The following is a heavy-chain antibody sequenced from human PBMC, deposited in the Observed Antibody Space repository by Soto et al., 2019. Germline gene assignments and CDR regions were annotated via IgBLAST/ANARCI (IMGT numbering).Heavy chain of an antibody. V-gene: IGHV3-11*01. CDR1: RFTFSDYY. CDR2: ISSSGDTI. Sequence: GGSLRLSCAASRFTFSDYYMSWIRQAPGKGLEWVSYISSSGDTIYYADSVKGRFTISRDNAQKSLYLQMNSLRAEDTAVYYCARDWAYYDSSGYYGGYFDYWGQGTLVTVSS. D-gene: IGHD3-22*01. CDR3: ARDWAYYDSSGYYGGYFDY. J-gene: IGHJ4*02.